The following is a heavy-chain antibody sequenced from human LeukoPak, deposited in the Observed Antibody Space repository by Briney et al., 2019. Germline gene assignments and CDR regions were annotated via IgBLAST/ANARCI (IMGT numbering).Heavy chain of an antibody. Sequence: ASVKVSCKASGYTFTSYYMHWVRQAPGQGLEWMGIINPSGGSTSYAQKFQGRVTMTRDTSTSTVYMELSSLRSEDTAVYYCARDLPHCSGGSCYSALSDYWGQGTLVTVSS. CDR1: GYTFTSYY. V-gene: IGHV1-46*01. J-gene: IGHJ4*02. D-gene: IGHD2-15*01. CDR2: INPSGGST. CDR3: ARDLPHCSGGSCYSALSDY.